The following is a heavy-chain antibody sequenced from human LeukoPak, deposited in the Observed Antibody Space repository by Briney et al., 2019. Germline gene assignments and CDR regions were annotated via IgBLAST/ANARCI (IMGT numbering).Heavy chain of an antibody. CDR3: ARGQRRAAAGTRFDY. Sequence: PSETLSLTCAVYGGSFSVYYWSWIRQPPGKGLEWIGEINHSGSTNYNPSLKSRVTISVDTSKNQFSLKLSSVTAADTAVYYCARGQRRAAAGTRFDYWGQGTLVTVSS. CDR2: INHSGST. J-gene: IGHJ4*02. V-gene: IGHV4-34*01. CDR1: GGSFSVYY. D-gene: IGHD6-13*01.